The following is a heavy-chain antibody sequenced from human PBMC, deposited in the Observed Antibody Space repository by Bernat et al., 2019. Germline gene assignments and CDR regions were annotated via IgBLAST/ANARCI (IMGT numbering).Heavy chain of an antibody. J-gene: IGHJ4*02. CDR1: GFTFSSYW. V-gene: IGHV3-7*01. Sequence: EVQLVESGGGLVQPGGSLRLSCAASGFTFSSYWMTWVHQAPGKGLEWVAIIKQDGSEKYYVDSVKGRFTISRDNAKNSLYLQMNSLRAEDTAVYYCARPNQDGDYGGVYFDYWDQGALVTVSP. CDR3: ARPNQDGDYGGVYFDY. D-gene: IGHD4-17*01. CDR2: IKQDGSEK.